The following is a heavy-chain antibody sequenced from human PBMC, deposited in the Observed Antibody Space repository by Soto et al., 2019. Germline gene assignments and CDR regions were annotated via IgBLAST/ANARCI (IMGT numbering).Heavy chain of an antibody. V-gene: IGHV3-48*01. CDR1: GFTFSSQS. D-gene: IGHD3-3*01. Sequence: GGSLRLSSAASGFTFSSQSMNWVRQAPGKGLGWVSYISSTASTIYYTDSVKGRFTISRDNANNSLFLQMSSLTAEDTAMYYCARNPPAFWSGYAPALFEHWGQGALVTVSS. J-gene: IGHJ4*02. CDR2: ISSTASTI. CDR3: ARNPPAFWSGYAPALFEH.